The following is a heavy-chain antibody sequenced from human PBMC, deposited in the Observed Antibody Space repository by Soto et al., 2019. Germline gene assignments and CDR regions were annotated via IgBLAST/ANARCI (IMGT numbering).Heavy chain of an antibody. V-gene: IGHV3-33*01. CDR1: GFTFSSYG. CDR3: ARDRRGVVPAAMRWFDP. Sequence: GGSLRLSCAASGFTFSSYGMHWVRQAPGKGLEWVAVIWYDGSNKYYADSVKGRFTISRDNSKNTLYLQMNSLRAEDTAVYYCARDRRGVVPAAMRWFDPWGQGTLVTVSS. D-gene: IGHD2-2*01. J-gene: IGHJ5*02. CDR2: IWYDGSNK.